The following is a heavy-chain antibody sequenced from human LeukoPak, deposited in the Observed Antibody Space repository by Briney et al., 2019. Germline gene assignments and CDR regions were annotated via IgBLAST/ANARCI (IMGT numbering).Heavy chain of an antibody. CDR3: ASETSYVWGSYPDY. D-gene: IGHD3-16*02. V-gene: IGHV4-34*01. Sequence: SETLSLTCAVYGGSFSGYYWSWIRQPPGKGLEWIGEINHSGSTNYNPSLKSRVTISVDTSKNQFSLKLSSVTAADTAVYYCASETSYVWGSYPDYWGQGTLVTVSS. CDR2: INHSGST. J-gene: IGHJ4*02. CDR1: GGSFSGYY.